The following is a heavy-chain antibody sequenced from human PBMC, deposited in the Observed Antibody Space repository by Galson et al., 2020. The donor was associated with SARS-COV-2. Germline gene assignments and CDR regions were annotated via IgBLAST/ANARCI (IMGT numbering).Heavy chain of an antibody. CDR2: IWYDGSNK. V-gene: IGHV3-33*01. J-gene: IGHJ4*02. CDR1: GFTFSSYG. CDR3: ARGERIVGATRFFDY. Sequence: GGSLRLSCAASGFTFSSYGMHWVRQAPGKGLEWVAVIWYDGSNKYYADSVKGRFTISRDNSKNTLYLQMNSLRAEDTAVYYCARGERIVGATRFFDYWGQGTLVTVAS. D-gene: IGHD1-26*01.